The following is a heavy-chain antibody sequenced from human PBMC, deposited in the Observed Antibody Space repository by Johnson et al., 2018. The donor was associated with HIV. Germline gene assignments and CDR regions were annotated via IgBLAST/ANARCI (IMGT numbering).Heavy chain of an antibody. CDR1: GFTFDDYG. V-gene: IGHV3-30*03. CDR2: VSYDGTNE. J-gene: IGHJ3*01. D-gene: IGHD1-14*01. CDR3: ASLPGGMNNALDL. Sequence: QVQLVESGRGVVRPGGSLRVSCAASGFTFDDYGMSWVRQAPGKGLEWVAFVSYDGTNEFYADSVKGRFTVSRDSSKNTLFLQMNSLRAEDTAVYYSASLPGGMNNALDLWGRGTMVIVST.